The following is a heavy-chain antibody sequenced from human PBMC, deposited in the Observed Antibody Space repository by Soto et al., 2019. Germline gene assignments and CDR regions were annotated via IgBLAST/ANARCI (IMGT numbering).Heavy chain of an antibody. D-gene: IGHD6-19*01. Sequence: ASVKVSCKASGYTFTSYGISWVRQAPGQGLEWMGWISAYNGNTNYAQKHQGRVTMTTDTSTSTAYMELRSLRSDDTAVYYCASDGIAVAGTDPVGWFDPWGQGTLVTVSS. CDR2: ISAYNGNT. V-gene: IGHV1-18*01. CDR3: ASDGIAVAGTDPVGWFDP. J-gene: IGHJ5*02. CDR1: GYTFTSYG.